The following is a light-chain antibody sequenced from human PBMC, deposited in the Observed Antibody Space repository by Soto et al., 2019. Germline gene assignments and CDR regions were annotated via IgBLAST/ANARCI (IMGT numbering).Light chain of an antibody. Sequence: QSVLTQPASVSGSPGQSITISCTGTSSDFGGYNYVSWYQQHPGKAPKLMIYDVSDRPSGVSSRFSASKSGNTASLTISGLQAEDEADYYCCSYKSRSTPYVFGTGTKVTVL. CDR3: CSYKSRSTPYV. CDR1: SSDFGGYNY. V-gene: IGLV2-14*01. J-gene: IGLJ1*01. CDR2: DVS.